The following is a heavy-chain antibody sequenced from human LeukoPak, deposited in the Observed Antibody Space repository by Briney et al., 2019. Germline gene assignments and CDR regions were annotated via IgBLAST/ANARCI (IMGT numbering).Heavy chain of an antibody. CDR2: ISGSGGST. CDR3: ARANYDFWSGYYTVYFDY. V-gene: IGHV3-23*01. Sequence: GGSLRLSCAASGFTFSSYAMSWVRQAPGKGLEWVSAISGSGGSTYYADSVKGRFTISRDNSKNTLSLQMNSLRAEDTAVYYCARANYDFWSGYYTVYFDYWGQGTLVTVSS. CDR1: GFTFSSYA. J-gene: IGHJ4*02. D-gene: IGHD3-3*01.